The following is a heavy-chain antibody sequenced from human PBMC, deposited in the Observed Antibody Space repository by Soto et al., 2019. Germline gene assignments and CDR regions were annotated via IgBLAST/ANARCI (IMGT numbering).Heavy chain of an antibody. J-gene: IGHJ6*02. CDR1: GYTFTSYY. Sequence: ASVKLSCAASGYTFTSYYMHWVRQAPEQGLEWMGIINPSGGSTSYAQKFQGRVTMTRDTSTSTVYMELSSLRSEDTAVYYCARRVTMVRTSMAFYGMDVWGQGTTVTVS. CDR2: INPSGGST. V-gene: IGHV1-46*03. CDR3: ARRVTMVRTSMAFYGMDV. D-gene: IGHD3-10*01.